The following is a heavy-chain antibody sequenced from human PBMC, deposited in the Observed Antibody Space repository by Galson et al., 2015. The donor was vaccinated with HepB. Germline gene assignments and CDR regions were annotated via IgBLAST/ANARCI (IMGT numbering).Heavy chain of an antibody. CDR2: IIPIFGTA. CDR1: GGTFSSYA. CDR3: AREGFTYYYDSSGYSVDAFDI. Sequence: SVKVSCKASGGTFSSYAISWVRQAPGQGLEWMGGIIPIFGTANYAQKFQGRVTITADESTSTAYMGLSSLRSEGTAVYYCAREGFTYYYDSSGYSVDAFDIWGQGTMVTVSS. V-gene: IGHV1-69*13. J-gene: IGHJ3*02. D-gene: IGHD3-22*01.